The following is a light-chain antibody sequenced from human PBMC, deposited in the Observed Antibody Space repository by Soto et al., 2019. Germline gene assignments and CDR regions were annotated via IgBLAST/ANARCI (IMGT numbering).Light chain of an antibody. Sequence: EIVLTQSPATLSLSPGERATLSCRASQTVSNYLDWYQQKPGQAPRLLIYGASNRATGVPARFSGSGSGTDFTLSITSLEPEHFAVYYCQQRSNWPPIFTFGPGTKVDVK. V-gene: IGKV3-11*01. CDR2: GAS. J-gene: IGKJ3*01. CDR1: QTVSNY. CDR3: QQRSNWPPIFT.